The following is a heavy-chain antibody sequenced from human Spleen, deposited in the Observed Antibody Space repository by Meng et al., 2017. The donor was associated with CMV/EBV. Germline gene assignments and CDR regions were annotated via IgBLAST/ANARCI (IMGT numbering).Heavy chain of an antibody. Sequence: HVPLRQWVAGLLKPSETLPLSGAVYGRSFSGSYWSWIRQPPGKGLEWIGELNHSGSTNHNPSLKSRVTISVDTSKNQFSLKLSSVTAADTAVYYCARAVRIAARPFDYWGQGTLVTVSS. CDR2: LNHSGST. V-gene: IGHV4-34*01. J-gene: IGHJ4*02. CDR1: GRSFSGSY. D-gene: IGHD6-6*01. CDR3: ARAVRIAARPFDY.